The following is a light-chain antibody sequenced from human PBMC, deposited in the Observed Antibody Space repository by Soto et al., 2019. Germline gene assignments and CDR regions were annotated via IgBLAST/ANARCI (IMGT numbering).Light chain of an antibody. V-gene: IGKV3-11*01. Sequence: EVVLTQSPVTLSLSPGERATLSCRASQSFRGLLAWYQQKPGQAPRLLIYDASSRATGIPDRFSGGGSGTDFTLTISSLEPEDFAVYYCQQRSNWPPQITFGQGTRLEIK. J-gene: IGKJ5*01. CDR3: QQRSNWPPQIT. CDR2: DAS. CDR1: QSFRGL.